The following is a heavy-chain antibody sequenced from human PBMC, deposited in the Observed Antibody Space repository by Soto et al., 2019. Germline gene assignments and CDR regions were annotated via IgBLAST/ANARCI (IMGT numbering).Heavy chain of an antibody. Sequence: ASVKVSCKASGYTFTSYAMHWVRQAPGQRLEWMGWINAGNGNTKYSQKFQGRVTITRDTSASTAYMELSSLRSEDTAVYYCNVIAVADIETDYYMDVWGKGTTVTVSS. D-gene: IGHD6-19*01. V-gene: IGHV1-3*01. CDR2: INAGNGNT. J-gene: IGHJ6*03. CDR3: NVIAVADIETDYYMDV. CDR1: GYTFTSYA.